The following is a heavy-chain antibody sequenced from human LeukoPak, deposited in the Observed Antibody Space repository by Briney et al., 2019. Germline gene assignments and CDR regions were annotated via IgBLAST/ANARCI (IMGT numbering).Heavy chain of an antibody. Sequence: PGGSLRLSCAASGFTFSSYSMNWVRQAPGKGLEWVSSISSSSSYIYYADSVKGRFTISRDNAKNSLYLQMNSLRAEDTAVYYCARGGVRGVYFDYWGQGTLVTVSS. D-gene: IGHD3-10*01. V-gene: IGHV3-21*01. CDR1: GFTFSSYS. CDR3: ARGGVRGVYFDY. J-gene: IGHJ4*02. CDR2: ISSSSSYI.